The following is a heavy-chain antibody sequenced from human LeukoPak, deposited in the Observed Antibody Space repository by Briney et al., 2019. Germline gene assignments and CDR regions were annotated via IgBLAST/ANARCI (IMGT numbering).Heavy chain of an antibody. V-gene: IGHV3-53*01. CDR1: GFTVSSNY. Sequence: GGSLRLSCAASGFTVSSNYMSWVRQAPGKGLEGVSVIYSGGSTYYADSVKGRFTISRDNSKNTLYLQMNSLRAEDTAVYYCARHGTITMVRGRLRYYYMDVWGKGATVTISS. CDR3: ARHGTITMVRGRLRYYYMDV. D-gene: IGHD3-10*01. J-gene: IGHJ6*03. CDR2: IYSGGST.